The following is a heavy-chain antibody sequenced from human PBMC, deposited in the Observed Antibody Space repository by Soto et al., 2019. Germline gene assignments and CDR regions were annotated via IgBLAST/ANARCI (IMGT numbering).Heavy chain of an antibody. Sequence: SSETLSLTCTVSGGSIYTYSWTWIRQPAGKGLEWIGHIYSSGSANYNPSLKSRVSMSVDTSKNQFSLKLNSVTAADTAVYYCATIVGANDYWGQGTLVTVSS. J-gene: IGHJ4*02. V-gene: IGHV4-4*07. D-gene: IGHD1-26*01. CDR2: IYSSGSA. CDR1: GGSIYTYS. CDR3: ATIVGANDY.